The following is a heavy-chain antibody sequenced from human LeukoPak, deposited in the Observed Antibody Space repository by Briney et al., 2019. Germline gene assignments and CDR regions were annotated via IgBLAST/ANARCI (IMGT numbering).Heavy chain of an antibody. D-gene: IGHD3-3*01. CDR1: GGSISSSSYY. CDR3: ARRNDYDFWSGYCFDY. Sequence: SETLSLTCTVSGGSISSSSYYWGWIRRPPGKGLEWIGSIYYSGSTYYNPSLKSRVTISADTSKNQFSLKLSSVTAADTAVYYCARRNDYDFWSGYCFDYWGQGTLVTVSS. V-gene: IGHV4-39*01. J-gene: IGHJ4*02. CDR2: IYYSGST.